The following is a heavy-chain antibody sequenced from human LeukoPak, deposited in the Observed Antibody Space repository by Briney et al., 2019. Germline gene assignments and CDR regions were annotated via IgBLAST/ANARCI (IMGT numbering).Heavy chain of an antibody. D-gene: IGHD6-6*01. V-gene: IGHV3-9*01. CDR2: ISWNSGSI. Sequence: GRSLRLSCAASGFTFEDYAMHWVRQAPGKGLEWVSGISWNSGSIGYADSVKGRFTISRDNAENSLYLQMNSLRAEDTALYYCAKDRMEYSSSFDYWGQGTLVTVSS. J-gene: IGHJ4*02. CDR1: GFTFEDYA. CDR3: AKDRMEYSSSFDY.